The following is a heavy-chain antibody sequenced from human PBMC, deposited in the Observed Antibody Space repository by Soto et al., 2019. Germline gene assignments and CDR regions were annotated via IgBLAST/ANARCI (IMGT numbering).Heavy chain of an antibody. CDR3: ARGTPSPLIVRSSRGPWFDP. CDR2: MYYGGRT. D-gene: IGHD2-15*01. J-gene: IGHJ5*02. V-gene: IGHV4-59*08. Sequence: SETRSLTCTVSGGSISSYYWSWIRQPPGKGLEWIGYMYYGGRTNYNPSLKSRVTISVDTSKVQVSLKLSSVTAADTAVYFCARGTPSPLIVRSSRGPWFDPWGQGTLVTVS. CDR1: GGSISSYY.